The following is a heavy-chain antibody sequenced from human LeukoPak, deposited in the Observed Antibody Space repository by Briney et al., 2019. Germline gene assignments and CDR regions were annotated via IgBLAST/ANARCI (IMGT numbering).Heavy chain of an antibody. V-gene: IGHV4-4*09. D-gene: IGHD2-15*01. CDR2: IYTSGST. CDR3: ARFVVVVAARYNWFDP. Sequence: SETLSLTCTVSGGSISSYYWSWIRQPLGKGLEWIGYIYTSGSTNYNPSLKSRVTISVDTSKNQFSLKLSSVTAADTAVYYCARFVVVVAARYNWFDPWGQGTLVTVSS. J-gene: IGHJ5*02. CDR1: GGSISSYY.